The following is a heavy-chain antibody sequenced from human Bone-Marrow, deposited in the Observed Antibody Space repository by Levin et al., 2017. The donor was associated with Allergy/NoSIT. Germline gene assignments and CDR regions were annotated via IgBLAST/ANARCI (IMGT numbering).Heavy chain of an antibody. J-gene: IGHJ4*02. D-gene: IGHD2-21*01. CDR3: AKDRLTGNGYYSYGTFDY. CDR1: GFIFSNNA. V-gene: IGHV3-23*01. CDR2: ISSSGDRS. Sequence: GGSLRLSCAASGFIFSNNAMSWVRQAPGKGLEWLSAISSSGDRSFYADSVKGRFTISRDNSKNILYLQMNSLRAEDTAVYYCAKDRLTGNGYYSYGTFDYWGQGTLVTVSS.